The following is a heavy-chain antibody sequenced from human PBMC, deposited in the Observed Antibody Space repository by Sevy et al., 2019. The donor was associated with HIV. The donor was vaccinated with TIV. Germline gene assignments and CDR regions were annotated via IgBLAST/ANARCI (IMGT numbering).Heavy chain of an antibody. CDR1: GYTFTSYY. V-gene: IGHV1-46*01. D-gene: IGHD4-17*01. Sequence: ASVKVSCKASGYTFTSYYMHWVRQAPGQGLEWMGIINPSGGSTSYAQKFQGRVTMTRDTSTSTVYMELSSLRSEDTAVYYCARDGYGDSLYSYYYYMDVWGKGTTVTVSS. CDR2: INPSGGST. J-gene: IGHJ6*03. CDR3: ARDGYGDSLYSYYYYMDV.